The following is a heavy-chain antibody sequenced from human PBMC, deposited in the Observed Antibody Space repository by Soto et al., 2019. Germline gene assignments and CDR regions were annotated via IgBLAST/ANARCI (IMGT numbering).Heavy chain of an antibody. CDR3: ATLGVVVPAAISYYFDY. V-gene: IGHV1-24*01. CDR2: FDPEDGET. J-gene: IGHJ4*02. D-gene: IGHD2-2*02. CDR1: GYTLTELS. Sequence: WASVKVSCKVSGYTLTELSMHWVRQAPGKGLEWMGGFDPEDGETIYAQKFQGRVTVTEDTSTDTAYMELSSLRSEDTAVYYCATLGVVVPAAISYYFDYWGQGTLVTVSS.